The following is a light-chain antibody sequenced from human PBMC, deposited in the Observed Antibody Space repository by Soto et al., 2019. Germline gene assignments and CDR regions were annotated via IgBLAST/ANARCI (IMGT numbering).Light chain of an antibody. CDR3: QQYYSTPPLT. J-gene: IGKJ4*01. CDR1: QSVLYSSNNKNY. V-gene: IGKV4-1*01. CDR2: WAS. Sequence: DIVMTQSPDSLAVSLGERATINCKSSQSVLYSSNNKNYLAWYQQKPGQPPKLLIYWASTRESGVPDRFSGSGSGTAVTLALSSLQAEDVSVYYCQQYYSTPPLTFGGGTMVEIK.